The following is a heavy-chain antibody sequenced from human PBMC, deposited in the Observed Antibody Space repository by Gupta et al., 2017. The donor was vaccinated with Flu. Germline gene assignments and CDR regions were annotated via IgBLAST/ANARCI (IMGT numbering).Heavy chain of an antibody. J-gene: IGHJ4*02. Sequence: DVQLVESGGVLVQPGGSLRLTCVLFAFTFSDSHMNWIRQAPGKGLEWISYIGSGGNTDYADSVRGRFTISRDNARDSLFLQMNSLRDEDTALYYCARDLNWAFIFWGQGALVTVSS. CDR1: AFTFSDSH. V-gene: IGHV3-48*02. CDR3: ARDLNWAFIF. CDR2: IGSGGNT. D-gene: IGHD3-16*01.